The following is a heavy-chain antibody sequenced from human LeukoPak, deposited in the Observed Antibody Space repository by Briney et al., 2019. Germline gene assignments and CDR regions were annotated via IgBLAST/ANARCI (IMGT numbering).Heavy chain of an antibody. CDR1: GYNFANYW. CDR3: ARATIVGATQSPFDY. CDR2: IYPGDSDT. D-gene: IGHD1-26*01. J-gene: IGHJ4*02. V-gene: IGHV5-51*01. Sequence: GESLKISCKGSGYNFANYWIHWVRHMPGKGLEWMGVIYPGDSDTRYSPSFQGQVTISADKSISTAYLQWSSLKASDTAMYYCARATIVGATQSPFDYWGQGTLVTVSS.